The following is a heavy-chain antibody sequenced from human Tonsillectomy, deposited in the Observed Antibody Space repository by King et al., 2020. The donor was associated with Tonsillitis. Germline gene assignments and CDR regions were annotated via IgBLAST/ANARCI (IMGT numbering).Heavy chain of an antibody. J-gene: IGHJ3*02. CDR1: GYTLTDNY. V-gene: IGHV1-2*02. CDR2: INAKSGGT. CDR3: ARDPSRGAATADDAFDI. Sequence: QLVQSGAEVKKPGASVKVSCKASGYTLTDNYMHWVRQAPGQGLEWMGWINAKSGGTNYAQKFQGRVTMTRDTSISTAYMELSRVRSDDTAVYYCARDPSRGAATADDAFDIWGQGTMVTVS. D-gene: IGHD6-13*01.